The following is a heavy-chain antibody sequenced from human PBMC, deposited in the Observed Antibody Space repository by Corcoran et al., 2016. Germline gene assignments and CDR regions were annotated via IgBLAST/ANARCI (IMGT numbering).Heavy chain of an antibody. J-gene: IGHJ6*02. CDR2: ISAYNGNT. D-gene: IGHD3-3*01. V-gene: IGHV1-18*01. CDR3: AGDRRFLEWLPVDYGMDV. CDR1: GYTFTSYG. Sequence: QLQLVQSGAEVKKNVASVKVSCKASGYTFTSYGISWVRQAPGQGLAWMGWISAYNGNTNYAQKLQGRVTMTTDTSTSTAYMELRSLRSDDTAVYYCAGDRRFLEWLPVDYGMDVWGHGTTVTVSS.